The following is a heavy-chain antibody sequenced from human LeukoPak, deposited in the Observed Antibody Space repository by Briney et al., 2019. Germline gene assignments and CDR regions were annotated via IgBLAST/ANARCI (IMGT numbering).Heavy chain of an antibody. CDR1: GGSISSYY. CDR2: IYYSGST. J-gene: IGHJ6*03. CDR3: ARVEYYDSSGYLYYYMDV. D-gene: IGHD3-22*01. Sequence: PSETLSLTCTVSGGSISSYYWSWIRQPPGKGLEWIGYIYYSGSTNYNPSLKSRVTISVDTSKNQFSLKLSSVTAADTAVYYCARVEYYDSSGYLYYYMDVWGKGTTVTVSS. V-gene: IGHV4-59*01.